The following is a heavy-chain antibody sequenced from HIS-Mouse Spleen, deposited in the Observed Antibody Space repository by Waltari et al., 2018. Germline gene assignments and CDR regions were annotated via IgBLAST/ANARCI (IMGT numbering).Heavy chain of an antibody. CDR2: IDWDDDK. CDR3: ARIAEGYSSGWYAFDY. V-gene: IGHV2-70*15. CDR1: GFSLSTRGLC. J-gene: IGHJ4*02. Sequence: QVTLRESGPALVKPTQTLTLTGTFSGFSLSTRGLCVSLIRQPPGKALEWLARIDWDDDKYYSTSLKTRLTISKDTSKNQVVLTMTNMDPVDTATYYCARIAEGYSSGWYAFDYWGQGTLVTVSS. D-gene: IGHD6-19*01.